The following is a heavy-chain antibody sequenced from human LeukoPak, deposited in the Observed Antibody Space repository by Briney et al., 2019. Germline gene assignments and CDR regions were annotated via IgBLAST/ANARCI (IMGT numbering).Heavy chain of an antibody. J-gene: IGHJ4*02. V-gene: IGHV3-30*04. Sequence: PGGSLRLSCAAPGFSFRSYAMHWVRQAPAKGLEWVAFMSYDGTKEYYADSVKGRFTISRDNSINKLYLQIDSLGTEDTGVYYCAKDRYGSGNNYLDAWGQGTLVTVSS. D-gene: IGHD3-10*01. CDR1: GFSFRSYA. CDR3: AKDRYGSGNNYLDA. CDR2: MSYDGTKE.